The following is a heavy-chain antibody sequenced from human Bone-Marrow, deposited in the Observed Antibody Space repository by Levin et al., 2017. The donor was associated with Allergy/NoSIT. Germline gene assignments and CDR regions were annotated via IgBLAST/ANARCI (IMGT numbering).Heavy chain of an antibody. J-gene: IGHJ6*02. CDR1: GFTFSSYG. D-gene: IGHD5-18*01. CDR2: ISYDGSNK. V-gene: IGHV3-30*03. Sequence: SCAASGFTFSSYGMHWVRQAPGKGLEWVAVISYDGSNKYYADSVKGRFTISRDNSKNTLYLQMNSLRAEDTAVYYCARPQLWEYYYYGMDVWGQGTTVTVSS. CDR3: ARPQLWEYYYYGMDV.